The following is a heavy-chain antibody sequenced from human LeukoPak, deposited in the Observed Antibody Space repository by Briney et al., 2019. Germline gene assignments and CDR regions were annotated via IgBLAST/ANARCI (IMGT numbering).Heavy chain of an antibody. CDR3: ATGRGILTRYYTPPIDY. D-gene: IGHD3-9*01. CDR2: IKQDGSEK. V-gene: IGHV3-7*02. CDR1: GFTFSNSW. J-gene: IGHJ4*02. Sequence: GGSLRLSCAASGFTFSNSWMTWVRQAPGKGLEWVASIKQDGSEKYYVDSVKGRFTISRDNAKNSLYLQMNSLRAEDTAVYYCATGRGILTRYYTPPIDYWGQGTLVTVSS.